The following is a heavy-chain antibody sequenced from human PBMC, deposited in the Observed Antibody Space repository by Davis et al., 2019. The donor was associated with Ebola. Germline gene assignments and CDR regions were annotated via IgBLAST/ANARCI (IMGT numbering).Heavy chain of an antibody. Sequence: PGGSLRLSCAASGFTFRSHSMDWVRQAPGKGLEWLSYISSVSRSIYYADSVRGRFTISRDNAKNSLYLQMNSLRAEDTAVYYCARDYYGRKVLDYWGQGTLVTVS. J-gene: IGHJ4*02. V-gene: IGHV3-48*04. CDR2: ISSVSRSI. CDR3: ARDYYGRKVLDY. CDR1: GFTFRSHS. D-gene: IGHD4-23*01.